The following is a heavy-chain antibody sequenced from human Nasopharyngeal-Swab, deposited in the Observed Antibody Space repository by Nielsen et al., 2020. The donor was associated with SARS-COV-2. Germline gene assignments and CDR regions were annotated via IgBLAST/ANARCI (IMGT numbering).Heavy chain of an antibody. CDR3: ARDEQLVPNWFDP. Sequence: SVKVSCKASGGTFSSYAISWVRQAPGQGLEWMGGIIPIFGTANYAQKFQGRVTITADESTSTAYMELRSLRSDDTAVYYCARDEQLVPNWFDPWGQGTLVTVSS. D-gene: IGHD6-13*01. J-gene: IGHJ5*02. CDR1: GGTFSSYA. V-gene: IGHV1-69*13. CDR2: IIPIFGTA.